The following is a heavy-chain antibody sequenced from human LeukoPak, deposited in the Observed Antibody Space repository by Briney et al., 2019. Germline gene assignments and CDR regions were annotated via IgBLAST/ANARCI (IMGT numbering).Heavy chain of an antibody. CDR3: ARLQWLVPFYYFDY. CDR1: GYTFTSYG. Sequence: AASVKVSCKASGYTFTSYGISWVRQAPGQGLEWMGWISAYNGNTNYAQKLQGRVTMTTDTSTSTAYMELRSLRSDDTAVYYCARLQWLVPFYYFDYWGQGTLVTVSS. CDR2: ISAYNGNT. V-gene: IGHV1-18*01. J-gene: IGHJ4*02. D-gene: IGHD6-19*01.